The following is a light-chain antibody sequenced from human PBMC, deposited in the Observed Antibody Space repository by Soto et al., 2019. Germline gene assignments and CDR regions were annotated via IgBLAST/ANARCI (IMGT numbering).Light chain of an antibody. Sequence: QSALTQPASGSRSPGQSITISCTGTSSDVGSYNLVSWYQQHPGKAPKLMIYEGSKRPSGVSNRFSGSKSGNTASLTISGLQAEDEADYYCCSYAGSSTWVFGGGTKVTFL. J-gene: IGLJ3*02. CDR3: CSYAGSSTWV. CDR2: EGS. V-gene: IGLV2-23*01. CDR1: SSDVGSYNL.